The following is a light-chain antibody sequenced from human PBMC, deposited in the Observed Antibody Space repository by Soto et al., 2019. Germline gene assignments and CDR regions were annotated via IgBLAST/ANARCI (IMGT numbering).Light chain of an antibody. CDR1: SSDVGDYNY. J-gene: IGLJ1*01. CDR3: SSYASSSTLDV. V-gene: IGLV2-14*03. CDR2: DVS. Sequence: QPVLTQPASVSGSPGQSITISCTGTSSDVGDYNYVSWFQQHPGKAPKLMIYDVSNRPSGVSNRFSGSKSGNTASLTISGLQAEDEADYYCSSYASSSTLDVFGTGTQLTVL.